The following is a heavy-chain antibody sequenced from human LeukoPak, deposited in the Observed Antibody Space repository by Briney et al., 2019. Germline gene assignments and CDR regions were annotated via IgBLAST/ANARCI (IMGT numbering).Heavy chain of an antibody. CDR3: AKDFRIGYSAHFDY. Sequence: PGGSLRLSCAASGFTFRSYAMSWVRQAPGKGLEWVSAISSSGGSTYHADSVRGRFTISRDNSKNTLYLQMNSLRGEDTAVYYCAKDFRIGYSAHFDYWGQGALVTVSS. V-gene: IGHV3-23*01. D-gene: IGHD2-21*01. CDR1: GFTFRSYA. CDR2: ISSSGGST. J-gene: IGHJ4*02.